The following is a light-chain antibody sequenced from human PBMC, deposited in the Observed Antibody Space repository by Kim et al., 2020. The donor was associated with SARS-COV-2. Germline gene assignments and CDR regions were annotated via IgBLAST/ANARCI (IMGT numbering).Light chain of an antibody. CDR2: AAS. Sequence: SASVGDRVTITCRASQTITNYLNWYQQKPGKAPKLLIYAASSLQSGVPSRFSGSGSGTDFTLTISSLQPEDFATYYCQQSSSTPPTFGQGTKLEI. J-gene: IGKJ1*01. CDR1: QTITNY. V-gene: IGKV1-39*01. CDR3: QQSSSTPPT.